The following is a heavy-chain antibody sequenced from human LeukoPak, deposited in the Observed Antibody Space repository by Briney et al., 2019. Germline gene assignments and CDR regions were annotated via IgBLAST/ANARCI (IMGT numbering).Heavy chain of an antibody. CDR1: GFTFSSYG. V-gene: IGHV3-30*03. Sequence: GGSLRLSCGASGFTFSSYGMHWVRQAPGKGLEWVAVISYDGSNKYYADSVKGRFTISRDNSKNTLYLQMNSLRAEDTAVYYCAISIPDAFDIWGQGTMVTVSS. J-gene: IGHJ3*02. D-gene: IGHD2-21*01. CDR3: AISIPDAFDI. CDR2: ISYDGSNK.